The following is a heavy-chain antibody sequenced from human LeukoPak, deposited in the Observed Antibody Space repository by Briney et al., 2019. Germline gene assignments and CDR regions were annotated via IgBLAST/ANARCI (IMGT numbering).Heavy chain of an antibody. CDR3: ARSAFLVTAPGLYYFDY. Sequence: SETLSLTCTVSGGSISSYYWSWIRQPPGKGLEWIGYVYYSGSTNYNPSLKGRVTMSVATSKNQFSLHLSSVTAADTAVYYCARSAFLVTAPGLYYFDYWGQGTLVAVSS. CDR2: VYYSGST. J-gene: IGHJ4*02. D-gene: IGHD6-13*01. CDR1: GGSISSYY. V-gene: IGHV4-59*12.